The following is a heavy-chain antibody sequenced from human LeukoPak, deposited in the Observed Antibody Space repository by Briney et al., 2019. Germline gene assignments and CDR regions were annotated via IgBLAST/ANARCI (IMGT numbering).Heavy chain of an antibody. Sequence: QPGGSLRLSCAASGFTFSSYWMSWVRQAPGKGLEWVANIKQDGSEKYYVDSVKGRFTISRDNAKNSLYLQMNSLRAEDTAVYYCARDEELWLVRGKDAFDIWGQGTMVTVSS. J-gene: IGHJ3*02. D-gene: IGHD6-19*01. CDR3: ARDEELWLVRGKDAFDI. CDR2: IKQDGSEK. V-gene: IGHV3-7*01. CDR1: GFTFSSYW.